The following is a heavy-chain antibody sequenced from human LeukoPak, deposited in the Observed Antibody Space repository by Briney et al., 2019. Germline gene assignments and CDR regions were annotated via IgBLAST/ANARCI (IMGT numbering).Heavy chain of an antibody. V-gene: IGHV3-11*04. J-gene: IGHJ3*02. Sequence: PGGSLRLSCAASGFTFSGYYMSWIRQAPGKGLEWVSYISSSGSTIYYADSVKGRFTISRDNAKNSLYLQMNSLRAEDTAMYYCARDEAGELYRDDAFDIWGQGTMVTVSS. D-gene: IGHD1-26*01. CDR1: GFTFSGYY. CDR3: ARDEAGELYRDDAFDI. CDR2: ISSSGSTI.